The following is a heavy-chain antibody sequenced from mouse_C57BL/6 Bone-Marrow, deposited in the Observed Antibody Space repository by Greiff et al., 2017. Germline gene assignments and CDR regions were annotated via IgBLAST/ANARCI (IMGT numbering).Heavy chain of an antibody. Sequence: QVQLQQSGAELARPGASVKLSCKASGYTFTSYGISWVKQRTGQGLEWIGEIYPRSGNTYYNETFKGKATLTVDKSASTAYMELRSLTSEDPAVYFCARGDGPIYSGNYYFDYWGQGTTLTVSS. CDR2: IYPRSGNT. CDR3: ARGDGPIYSGNYYFDY. D-gene: IGHD2-1*01. J-gene: IGHJ2*01. CDR1: GYTFTSYG. V-gene: IGHV1-81*01.